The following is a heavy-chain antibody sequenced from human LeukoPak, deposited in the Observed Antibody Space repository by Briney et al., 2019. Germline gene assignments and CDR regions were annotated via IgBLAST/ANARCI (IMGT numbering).Heavy chain of an antibody. D-gene: IGHD2-15*01. CDR3: ARARDCSGGTCYQFNWFDL. CDR2: IYYSGNT. J-gene: IGHJ5*02. V-gene: IGHV4-31*03. CDR1: GGSISSGGYY. Sequence: SETLSLTCTVSGGSISSGGYYWSWIRQHPGKGLEWIGGIYYSGNTYYNPSLKSRVTISVDTSKNQFSLKVTSVTAADTAAYYCARARDCSGGTCYQFNWFDLWGQGTLVTVSS.